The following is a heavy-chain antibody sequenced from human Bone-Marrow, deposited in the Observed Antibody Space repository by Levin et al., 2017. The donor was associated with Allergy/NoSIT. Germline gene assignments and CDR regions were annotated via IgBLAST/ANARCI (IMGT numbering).Heavy chain of an antibody. CDR3: ARDVFSARTGSMDV. CDR2: IAWDGGSI. Sequence: GGSLRLSCTASGFTFDDYGMHWVRQIPGKGLEWVSGIAWDGGSIGYADSVKGRFLISRDNDKNTLSLQMDSLTEEDTAFYYCARDVFSARTGSMDVWGQGTLVSVSS. D-gene: IGHD3-10*01. V-gene: IGHV3-9*01. J-gene: IGHJ6*02. CDR1: GFTFDDYG.